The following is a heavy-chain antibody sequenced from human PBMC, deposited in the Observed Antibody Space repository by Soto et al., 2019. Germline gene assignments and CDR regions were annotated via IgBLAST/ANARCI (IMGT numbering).Heavy chain of an antibody. D-gene: IGHD2-2*01. Sequence: QVQLQESGPGLVKPSETLSLTCTVSGGSISSYYWSWIRQPPGKGLEWIGYIYYSGSTNYNPSLKSRVTKSVDTSKNQFSLQLSSVTAADTAVYYCARGDCSSTSCYAGYYYYYMDVWGKGTTVTVSS. CDR2: IYYSGST. J-gene: IGHJ6*03. CDR3: ARGDCSSTSCYAGYYYYYMDV. V-gene: IGHV4-59*01. CDR1: GGSISSYY.